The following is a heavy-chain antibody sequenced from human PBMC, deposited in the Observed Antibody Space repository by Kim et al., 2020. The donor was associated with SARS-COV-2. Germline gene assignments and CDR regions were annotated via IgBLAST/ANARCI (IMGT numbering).Heavy chain of an antibody. V-gene: IGHV4-34*01. J-gene: IGHJ4*02. CDR1: GGSFSGYY. Sequence: SETLSLTCAVYGGSFSGYYWSWIRQPPGKGLEWIGEINHSGSTNYNPSLKSRVTISVDTSKNQFSLKLSSVTAADTAVYYFARVGVDWLRGGFDYWGQGTLVTVSS. CDR3: ARVGVDWLRGGFDY. D-gene: IGHD3-9*01. CDR2: INHSGST.